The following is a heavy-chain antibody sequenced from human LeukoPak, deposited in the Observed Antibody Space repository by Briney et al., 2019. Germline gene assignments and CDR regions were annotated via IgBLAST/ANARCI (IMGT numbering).Heavy chain of an antibody. Sequence: GASVKVSCKASGYTFTNYDINWVRQATGQGLEWMGWMNPNSGDTAYAQRFQGRVTITRNTSISTAYMELSSLRSEDTAVYYCARDMVRGVEFDYWGQGTLVTVSS. CDR2: MNPNSGDT. CDR1: GYTFTNYD. V-gene: IGHV1-8*03. CDR3: ARDMVRGVEFDY. D-gene: IGHD3-10*01. J-gene: IGHJ4*02.